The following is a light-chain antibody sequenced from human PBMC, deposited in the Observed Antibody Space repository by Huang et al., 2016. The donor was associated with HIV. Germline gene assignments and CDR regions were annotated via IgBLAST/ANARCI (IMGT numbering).Light chain of an antibody. V-gene: IGKV1-39*01. CDR1: QTISTY. CDR3: QQSHSNPRT. J-gene: IGKJ2*01. Sequence: DIQMTQSPSSLSASVGDRVIITCRASQTISTYLNWYQQKPGKAPKLLIYAASSLQSGVPSRFSGSGSGAVFTLTISSLQPEDFATYYCQQSHSNPRTFGQGTKLEIK. CDR2: AAS.